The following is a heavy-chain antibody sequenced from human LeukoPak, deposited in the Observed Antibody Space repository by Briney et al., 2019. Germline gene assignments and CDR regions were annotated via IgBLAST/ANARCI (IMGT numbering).Heavy chain of an antibody. CDR1: GYSISSGYY. CDR2: IYNSGST. J-gene: IGHJ4*02. CDR3: ARFSVWGPVAGFDY. V-gene: IGHV4-38-2*02. Sequence: PSETLSLTCTVSGYSISSGYYWGWIRQAPGKGLEWIGSIYNSGSTYYNPSLKSRVTISVDMSKNQFSLKMSSVTAADTAVYYCARFSVWGPVAGFDYWGQGTLVTVSS. D-gene: IGHD6-19*01.